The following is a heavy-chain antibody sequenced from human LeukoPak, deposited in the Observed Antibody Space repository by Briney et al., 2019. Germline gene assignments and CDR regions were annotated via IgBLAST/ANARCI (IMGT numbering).Heavy chain of an antibody. V-gene: IGHV3-43*01. CDR3: ATPRGGKLLLDAFDM. CDR2: ISWDGGST. D-gene: IGHD3-10*01. Sequence: GGSLRLSCAASGFTFDDYTMHWVRQAPGKGLEWVSLISWDGGSTYYADSVKGRFTISRDSSRNTLYLQMNSLRAEDTAVYYCATPRGGKLLLDAFDMWGQGTMVTVSS. CDR1: GFTFDDYT. J-gene: IGHJ3*02.